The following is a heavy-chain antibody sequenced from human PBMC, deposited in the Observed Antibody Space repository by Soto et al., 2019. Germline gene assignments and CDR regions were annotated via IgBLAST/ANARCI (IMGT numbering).Heavy chain of an antibody. D-gene: IGHD2-15*01. Sequence: PSETLSLGCPVSGGSVSSSSYYWGWILQPPGKGLEWIGSIYYRGSTYYNPSLKSRVTISVDTSKNQFSLKLSSVTAADTAVYYCARHSFLGRDDDYWGQGTLVTVSS. J-gene: IGHJ4*02. V-gene: IGHV4-39*01. CDR2: IYYRGST. CDR3: ARHSFLGRDDDY. CDR1: GGSVSSSSYY.